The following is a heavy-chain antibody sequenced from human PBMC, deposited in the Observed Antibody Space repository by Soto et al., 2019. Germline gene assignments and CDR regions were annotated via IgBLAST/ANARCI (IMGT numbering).Heavy chain of an antibody. D-gene: IGHD6-25*01. Sequence: QLQLQESGPGLVRPSETLSLTCTLSGGSINSPSHYWGWVRQPPGKGLEWIGSIFYTGRAYYTPSLKSRVTISVDTSKNQFSLTLSSVTAADTAVYFCAGQTFTIAAASFGRSNWFDPWAPGTLVTVSS. CDR2: IFYTGRA. CDR1: GGSINSPSHY. J-gene: IGHJ5*02. CDR3: AGQTFTIAAASFGRSNWFDP. V-gene: IGHV4-39*01.